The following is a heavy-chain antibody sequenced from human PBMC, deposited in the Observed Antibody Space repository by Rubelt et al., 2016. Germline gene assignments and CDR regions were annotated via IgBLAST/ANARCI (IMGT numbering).Heavy chain of an antibody. V-gene: IGHV3-23*01. D-gene: IGHD2-15*01. Sequence: TYYADSVKGRFTISRDNSKNTLYLQMNSLRAEDTAVYYCAKDGGEFVVVVAATNHYGMDVWGQGTTVTVSS. J-gene: IGHJ6*02. CDR3: AKDGGEFVVVVAATNHYGMDV. CDR2: T.